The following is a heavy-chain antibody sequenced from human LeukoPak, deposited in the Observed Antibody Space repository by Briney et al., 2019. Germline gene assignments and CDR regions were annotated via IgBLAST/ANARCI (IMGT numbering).Heavy chain of an antibody. Sequence: GGSLRLSCAASGFTFSSYAMSWVRQAPRKGLEWVSAISGSGGSTYYADSVKGRFTISRDNSKSTLYLRMNSLRAEDTAVYYCAGAPMITFGGVIVEVAFDIWGQGTMVTVSS. J-gene: IGHJ3*02. CDR3: AGAPMITFGGVIVEVAFDI. CDR1: GFTFSSYA. D-gene: IGHD3-16*02. CDR2: ISGSGGST. V-gene: IGHV3-23*01.